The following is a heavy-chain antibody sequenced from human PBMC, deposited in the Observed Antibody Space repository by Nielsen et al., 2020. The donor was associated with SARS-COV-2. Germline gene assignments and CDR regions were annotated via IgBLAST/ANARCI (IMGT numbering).Heavy chain of an antibody. J-gene: IGHJ6*02. D-gene: IGHD1-26*01. CDR2: IKQDGSEK. Sequence: GGSLRLSCAASGFTFSSYWMSWVRQAPGKGLEWVANIKQDGSEKYYVDSVKGRFTISRENAKNSLYLQMNSLRAGDTAVYYCARGEAGSYNYYYYGMDVWGQGTTVTVSS. V-gene: IGHV3-7*01. CDR3: ARGEAGSYNYYYYGMDV. CDR1: GFTFSSYW.